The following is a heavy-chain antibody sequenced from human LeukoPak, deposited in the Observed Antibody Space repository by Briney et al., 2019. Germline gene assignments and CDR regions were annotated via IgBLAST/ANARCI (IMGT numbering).Heavy chain of an antibody. CDR1: GYTFTSYA. D-gene: IGHD1-26*01. J-gene: IGHJ4*02. CDR2: INAGNGNT. V-gene: IGHV1-3*01. CDR3: ARSPVGATTLFLFDY. Sequence: ASVKVSCKASGYTFTSYAMHWVRQAPGQRLGWMGWINAGNGNTKYSQKFQGRVTITRDTSASTAYMELSSLRSEDTAVYYCARSPVGATTLFLFDYWGQGTLVTVSS.